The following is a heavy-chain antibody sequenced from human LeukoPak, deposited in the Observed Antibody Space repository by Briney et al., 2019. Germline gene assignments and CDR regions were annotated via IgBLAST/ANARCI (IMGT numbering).Heavy chain of an antibody. CDR3: ARRSNVRRPFDN. D-gene: IGHD2-15*01. CDR1: GGSISSSSYY. J-gene: IGHJ4*02. V-gene: IGHV4-39*01. Sequence: PSETVSLTCTVSGGSISSSSYYWGWIRQPPGKVLEWFGSIYYSGSTYYNPSLKSRVTISVDTSKNQFSLKLTAVTAADTSAKYYARRSNVRRPFDNWGQGTMVTVSS. CDR2: IYYSGST.